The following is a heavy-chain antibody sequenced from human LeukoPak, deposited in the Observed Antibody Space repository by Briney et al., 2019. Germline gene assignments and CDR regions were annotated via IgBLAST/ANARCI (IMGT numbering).Heavy chain of an antibody. CDR2: LYIGGNT. CDR3: MTAAGYNFGQY. V-gene: IGHV3-53*01. Sequence: GGSLRLSCAASGLTVNNNYMNWVRQAPGKGLEWVSALYIGGNTYYADSVRGRFTISRDNSENTLYLQMNSLRAEDTAIYYCMTAAGYNFGQYWGQGTLVTVSS. D-gene: IGHD5-18*01. J-gene: IGHJ4*02. CDR1: GLTVNNNY.